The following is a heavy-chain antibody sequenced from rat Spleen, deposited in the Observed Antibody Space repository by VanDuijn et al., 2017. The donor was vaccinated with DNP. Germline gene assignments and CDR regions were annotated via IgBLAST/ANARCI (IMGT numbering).Heavy chain of an antibody. CDR3: AIQLGVFDY. D-gene: IGHD5-1*01. V-gene: IGHV3-3*01. CDR1: GYSITSNHK. CDR2: IDNAGST. Sequence: EVQLQESGPGLVKPSQSLSLTCSVTGYSITSNHKWTWIRQFPGNELEWRGYIDNAGSTNYNPSLKSRFSITRDTSKNQFFLQVTSVRNEDTATYYCAIQLGVFDYWGQGIMVIVSS. J-gene: IGHJ2*01.